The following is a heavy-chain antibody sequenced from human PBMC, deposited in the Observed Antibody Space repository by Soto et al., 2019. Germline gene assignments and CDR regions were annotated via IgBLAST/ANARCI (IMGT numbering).Heavy chain of an antibody. Sequence: GGSLRLACTASVFTFGDYAMSWFRQAPGKGLEWVGFIRSKAYGGTTEYAASVKGRFTISRDDSKSIAYLQMNSLKTEDTAVYYCTRDAWGDYGETPGYYGMDVWGQGTTVTVSS. D-gene: IGHD4-17*01. J-gene: IGHJ6*02. CDR3: TRDAWGDYGETPGYYGMDV. CDR2: IRSKAYGGTT. CDR1: VFTFGDYA. V-gene: IGHV3-49*03.